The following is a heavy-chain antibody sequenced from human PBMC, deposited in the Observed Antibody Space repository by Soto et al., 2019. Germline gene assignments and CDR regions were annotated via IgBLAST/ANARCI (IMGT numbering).Heavy chain of an antibody. Sequence: PRESLTISCKGSGYNFNTHWIGWVRQPPGKGLEWIGIIYPDDSDTKYSPSFQGQVTISADRSASTAYLRWSSLKASDTAVYYCARGGGWGTYYLDSAGYRSGYVWGQGTTVTVS. CDR3: ARGGGWGTYYLDSAGYRSGYV. CDR2: IYPDDSDT. V-gene: IGHV5-51*01. D-gene: IGHD3-22*01. J-gene: IGHJ6*02. CDR1: GYNFNTHW.